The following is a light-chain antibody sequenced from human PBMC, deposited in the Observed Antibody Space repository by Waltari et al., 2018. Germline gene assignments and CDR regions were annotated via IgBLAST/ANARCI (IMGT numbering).Light chain of an antibody. CDR3: SSYAGSNNYV. CDR1: SSDVGGYNY. V-gene: IGLV2-8*01. CDR2: EVS. J-gene: IGLJ1*01. Sequence: QSALTQPPPASGSPGPSDTISCTGTSSDVGGYNYVSWYHRHPGKARKLMIDEVSQRPSGVPDRFSGSKSGNTASLTVSGLQAEDEADYYCSSYAGSNNYVFGTGTKVTVL.